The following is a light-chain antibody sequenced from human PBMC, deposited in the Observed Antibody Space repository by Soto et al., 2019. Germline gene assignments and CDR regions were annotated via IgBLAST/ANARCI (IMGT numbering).Light chain of an antibody. Sequence: EIVMPQSPATLSVSPGGRSTLSCRASQSVSSNLAWYQQKPGQAPRLLIYGASTRATGIPARFSGSGSGTDFTLTISSLEPEDFAVYYRQQRSNWITFGQGTRLEIK. V-gene: IGKV3-15*01. CDR3: QQRSNWIT. CDR2: GAS. J-gene: IGKJ5*01. CDR1: QSVSSN.